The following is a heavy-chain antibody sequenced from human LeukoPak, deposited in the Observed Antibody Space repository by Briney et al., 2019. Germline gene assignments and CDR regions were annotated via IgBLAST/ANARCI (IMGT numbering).Heavy chain of an antibody. V-gene: IGHV4-59*01. J-gene: IGHJ6*02. D-gene: IGHD4-11*01. Sequence: SETLSLTCTVSGGSISSYYWSWIRQSPGKGLEWIGYIYYSGSTNYNPSLKSRVTISVDTSKNQFSLKLSSVTAADTAVYYCARDRTTVTPKATYYYGMDVWGQGTTVTVSS. CDR3: ARDRTTVTPKATYYYGMDV. CDR2: IYYSGST. CDR1: GGSISSYY.